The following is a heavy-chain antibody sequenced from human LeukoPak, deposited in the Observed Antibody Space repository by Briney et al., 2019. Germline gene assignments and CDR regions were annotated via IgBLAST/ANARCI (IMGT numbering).Heavy chain of an antibody. CDR1: GFTFSSYA. CDR2: ISGSGGST. J-gene: IGHJ6*02. V-gene: IGHV3-23*01. Sequence: GGSLRLSCAASGFTFSSYAMSWVRQAPGKGLEWVSAISGSGGSTYYADSVKGRFTISRDNSKNTLYLQMNSLRAEDTAVYYYAKDGRKPTYYYYGMDVWGQGTTVTVSS. CDR3: AKDGRKPTYYYYGMDV. D-gene: IGHD1-26*01.